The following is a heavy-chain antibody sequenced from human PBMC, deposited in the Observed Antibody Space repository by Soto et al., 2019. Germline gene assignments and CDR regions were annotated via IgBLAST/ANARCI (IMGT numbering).Heavy chain of an antibody. CDR2: IYYNGST. D-gene: IGHD6-19*01. CDR3: ARVPWQWLGGYAFDI. V-gene: IGHV4-59*01. CDR1: GCSINSYY. Sequence: QVQLPESGPGLVKPSETLSLICTVSGCSINSYYWSWIRQPPGKGLEWIGYIYYNGSTNDNPSLQSRATISVDTSKNQFTLKLSSVTAADTAVYYCARVPWQWLGGYAFDIWGQGTMVTVSS. J-gene: IGHJ3*02.